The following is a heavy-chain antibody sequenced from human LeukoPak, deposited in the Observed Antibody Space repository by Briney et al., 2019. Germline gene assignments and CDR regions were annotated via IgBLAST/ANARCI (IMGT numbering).Heavy chain of an antibody. CDR3: TKMFDYVWGSYRKYYFDY. D-gene: IGHD3-16*02. CDR2: ISGSGGST. J-gene: IGHJ4*02. V-gene: IGHV3-23*01. Sequence: PGGSLRLSCAASGFTFSNYWMHWVRQVPGKGLEWVSAISGSGGSTYYADSVKGRFTISRDNSKNTLYLQMNSLRAEDTAVYYCTKMFDYVWGSYRKYYFDYWGQGTLVTVSS. CDR1: GFTFSNYW.